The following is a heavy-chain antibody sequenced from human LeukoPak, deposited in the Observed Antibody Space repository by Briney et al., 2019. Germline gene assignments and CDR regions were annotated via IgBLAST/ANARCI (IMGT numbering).Heavy chain of an antibody. D-gene: IGHD2-15*01. V-gene: IGHV3-30-3*01. CDR2: ISYDGSNK. CDR1: GFTFSSYA. CDR3: ARSRGVAYYFDY. J-gene: IGHJ4*02. Sequence: GGSLRLSCAASGFTFSSYAMHWVRQAPGKGLEWVAVISYDGSNKYYADSVKGRFTISRDNSKNTLYLQMNSLRAEDTAVYYCARSRGVAYYFDYWGQGTLGTVSS.